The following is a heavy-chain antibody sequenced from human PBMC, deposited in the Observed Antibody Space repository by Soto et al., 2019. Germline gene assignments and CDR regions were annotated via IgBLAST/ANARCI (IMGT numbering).Heavy chain of an antibody. V-gene: IGHV3-73*01. CDR2: IRSKANSYAT. Sequence: EVQLVESGGGLVQPGGSLKLSCAASGFTFSGSAMHWVRQASGKGLEWVGRIRSKANSYATAYAASVKGRFTISRDXSKNTAYLQMNSLKTEDTAVYYCTRLSGSPEYFQHGGQGTLVTVSS. CDR3: TRLSGSPEYFQH. D-gene: IGHD1-26*01. CDR1: GFTFSGSA. J-gene: IGHJ1*01.